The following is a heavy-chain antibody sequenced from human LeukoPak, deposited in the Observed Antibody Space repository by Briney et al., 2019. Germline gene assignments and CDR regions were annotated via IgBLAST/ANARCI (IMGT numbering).Heavy chain of an antibody. V-gene: IGHV1-18*01. CDR2: ISGYNGNT. J-gene: IGHJ4*02. CDR1: GYTFTSYG. D-gene: IGHD3-10*01. CDR3: ARDRWFGDLSPFGY. Sequence: GASVKVSCKASGYTFTSYGISWVRQAPGQGLEWMGWISGYNGNTHYAQKLQDRVTMTTDTSTTTAYMELRSLRSDDTAVYYCARDRWFGDLSPFGYWGQGTLLTVSS.